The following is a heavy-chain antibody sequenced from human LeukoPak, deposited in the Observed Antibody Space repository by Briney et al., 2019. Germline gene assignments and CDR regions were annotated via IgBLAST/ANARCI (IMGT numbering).Heavy chain of an antibody. CDR1: GGSISSGSYY. CDR2: IYTSGRT. Sequence: TLSLTCTVSGGSISSGSYYWSWILQPAGKGLEWIGRIYTSGRTNYNPSLKSRATISVDTSKNQFSLKLSSVTAADTAVYYCASVAPYGDYLFDYWGQGTLVTVSS. J-gene: IGHJ4*02. D-gene: IGHD4-17*01. V-gene: IGHV4-61*02. CDR3: ASVAPYGDYLFDY.